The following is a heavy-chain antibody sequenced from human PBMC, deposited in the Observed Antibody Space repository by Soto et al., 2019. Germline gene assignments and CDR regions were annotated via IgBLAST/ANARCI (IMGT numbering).Heavy chain of an antibody. J-gene: IGHJ4*02. CDR2: ISGSGGST. CDR1: GFTFSSYA. CDR3: ARRGSGSYYDY. V-gene: IGHV3-23*01. D-gene: IGHD1-26*01. Sequence: EVQLLESGGGLVQPGGYLRLSCAASGFTFSSYAMRWVRQAPVKGLEWVSAISGSGGSTYYADSAKARFTISRDNSKNTLYLQMNSLRAEDTAVYYCARRGSGSYYDYWGQGTLVTVSS.